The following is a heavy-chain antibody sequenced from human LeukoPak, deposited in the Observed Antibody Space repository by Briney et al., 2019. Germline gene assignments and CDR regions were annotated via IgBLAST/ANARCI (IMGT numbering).Heavy chain of an antibody. J-gene: IGHJ5*02. CDR3: ARPYSSAAYWFDP. CDR1: AYTFTTYG. D-gene: IGHD6-25*01. Sequence: ASVKVSCKASAYTFTTYGISWVRQAPGQGLEWMRWISAYNGNKKYAQNFQGRVTMTTATSTRTAYMELRGLRSDDTAVYYCARPYSSAAYWFDPWGQGTLVTVSS. CDR2: ISAYNGNK. V-gene: IGHV1-18*01.